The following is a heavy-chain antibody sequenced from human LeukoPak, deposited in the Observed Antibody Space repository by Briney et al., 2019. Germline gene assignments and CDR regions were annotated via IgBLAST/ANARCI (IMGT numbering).Heavy chain of an antibody. V-gene: IGHV3-74*01. D-gene: IGHD6-19*01. CDR2: IASDGSST. CDR1: GFTFSSYW. J-gene: IGHJ4*02. Sequence: PGGSLRLSCAASGFTFSSYWMNWVRQAPGKGLVWVSRIASDGSSTTYADSVKGRFSISRDNAKNTLYLQMNSLRVEDTAVYYCARSYSSGWYLLVDYFDYWGQGTLVTVSS. CDR3: ARSYSSGWYLLVDYFDY.